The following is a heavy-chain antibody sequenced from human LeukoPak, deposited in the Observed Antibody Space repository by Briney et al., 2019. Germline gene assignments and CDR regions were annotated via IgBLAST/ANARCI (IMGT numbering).Heavy chain of an antibody. CDR2: IIPIFGTA. V-gene: IGHV1-69*05. Sequence: SVKVSCKASGGTFISYAISWVRQAPGQGLEWMGEIIPIFGTANYAQKFQGRATITTDESTSTAYMELRSLRSDDTAVYYCARGTTYDILTGYSGYYGMDVWGQGTTVTVSS. J-gene: IGHJ6*02. CDR3: ARGTTYDILTGYSGYYGMDV. D-gene: IGHD3-9*01. CDR1: GGTFISYA.